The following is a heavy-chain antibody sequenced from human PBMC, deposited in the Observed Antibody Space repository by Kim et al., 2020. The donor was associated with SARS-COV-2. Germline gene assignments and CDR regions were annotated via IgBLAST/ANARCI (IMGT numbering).Heavy chain of an antibody. Sequence: ASVKVSCKASGYTFTSYAMHWVRQAPGQRLEWMGWINAGNGNTKYSQKFQGRVTITRDTSASTAYMELSSLRSEDTAVYYCAALWFGELIFDYWGQGTLVTVSS. CDR2: INAGNGNT. V-gene: IGHV1-3*01. CDR1: GYTFTSYA. D-gene: IGHD3-10*01. CDR3: AALWFGELIFDY. J-gene: IGHJ4*02.